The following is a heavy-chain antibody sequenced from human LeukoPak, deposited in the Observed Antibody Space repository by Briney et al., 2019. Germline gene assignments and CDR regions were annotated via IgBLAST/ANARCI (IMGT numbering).Heavy chain of an antibody. D-gene: IGHD1-14*01. CDR2: VSYSGST. V-gene: IGHV4-59*08. CDR1: GGSTSRYY. J-gene: IGHJ3*02. CDR3: ARSLKWPIVTHAFDI. Sequence: SETLSLTCIVFGGSTSRYYWSWVRQPPGKGLEWIGYVSYSGSTDYNPSLKSRVSISIDTSKNQFSLRLRSVTAADTAVYYCARSLKWPIVTHAFDIWGQGTMVTVSS.